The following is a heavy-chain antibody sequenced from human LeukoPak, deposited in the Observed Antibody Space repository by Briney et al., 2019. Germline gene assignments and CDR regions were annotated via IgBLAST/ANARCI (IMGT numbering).Heavy chain of an antibody. CDR1: GFTFSSYS. CDR2: ISSSSSYI. J-gene: IGHJ5*02. V-gene: IGHV3-21*01. Sequence: GGSLRLSCAASGFTFSSYSMNWVRQAPGKGLEWVSSISSSSSYIYYADSVKGRFTISRDNAKSSLYLQMNSLRAEDTAVYYCARAPRYCSSTSCYDWIDPWGQGTLVTVSS. D-gene: IGHD2-2*01. CDR3: ARAPRYCSSTSCYDWIDP.